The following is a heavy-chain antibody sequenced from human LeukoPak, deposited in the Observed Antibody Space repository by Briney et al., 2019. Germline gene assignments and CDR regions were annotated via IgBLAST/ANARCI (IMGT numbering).Heavy chain of an antibody. CDR3: AGASSSYYYYMDV. V-gene: IGHV4-30-4*08. CDR1: GGSISSGDYY. Sequence: SQTLSLTCTVSGGSISSGDYYWSWIRQPPGKGLEWIGYIYYSGSTYYNPSLKSRVTISVDTSKNQFSLKLSSVTAADTAVYYCAGASSSYYYYMDVWGKGTTVTVSS. J-gene: IGHJ6*03. D-gene: IGHD6-6*01. CDR2: IYYSGST.